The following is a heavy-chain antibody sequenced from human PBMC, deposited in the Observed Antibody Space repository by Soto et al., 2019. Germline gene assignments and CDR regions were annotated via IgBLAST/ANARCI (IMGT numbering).Heavy chain of an antibody. J-gene: IGHJ4*02. D-gene: IGHD6-6*01. CDR2: LYMDDTT. V-gene: IGHV3-53*01. CDR3: AGTESRSSSTQFDY. CDR1: GFSVDDNY. Sequence: GGSLRLSCAASGFSVDDNYMSWVRQAPGKGLEWITVLYMDDTTYYTDSIKGRFTVSRDASKNILFLHMNNLRAEDTAVYYCAGTESRSSSTQFDYWGQGALVTVSS.